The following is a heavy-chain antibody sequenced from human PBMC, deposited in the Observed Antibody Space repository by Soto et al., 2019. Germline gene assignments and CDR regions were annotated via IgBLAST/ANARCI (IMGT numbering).Heavy chain of an antibody. J-gene: IGHJ6*02. CDR1: GFTFSSYG. V-gene: IGHV3-30*18. CDR3: AKDLQDIVVVPAGVSSSWFGYYYGMDV. D-gene: IGHD2-2*01. CDR2: ISYDGSNK. Sequence: GGSLRLSCAASGFTFSSYGMHWVRQAPGKGLEWVAVISYDGSNKYYADSVKGRFTISRDNSKNTLYLQMNSLRAEDTAVYYCAKDLQDIVVVPAGVSSSWFGYYYGMDVWGQGTTVTVSS.